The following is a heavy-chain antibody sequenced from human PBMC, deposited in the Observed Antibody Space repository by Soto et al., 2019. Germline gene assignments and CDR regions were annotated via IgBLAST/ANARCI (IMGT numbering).Heavy chain of an antibody. J-gene: IGHJ4*02. V-gene: IGHV1-24*01. Sequence: ASVKVSCKVSGYTLTELSMHWVRQAPGKGLEWMGGFDPEDGETIYAQKFQGRVTMTEDTSTDTAYMELSSLRSEDTAVYYCATQRRVSGLFDYWGQGTLVTVSS. CDR1: GYTLTELS. CDR2: FDPEDGET. D-gene: IGHD5-12*01. CDR3: ATQRRVSGLFDY.